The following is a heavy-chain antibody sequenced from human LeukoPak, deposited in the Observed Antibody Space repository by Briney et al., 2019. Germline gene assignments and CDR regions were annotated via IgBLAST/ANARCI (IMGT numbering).Heavy chain of an antibody. J-gene: IGHJ5*02. CDR2: ISAENGNT. D-gene: IGHD3-16*01. CDR1: GYTFTRYG. Sequence: GASVKVSCKASGYTFTRYGISWVRQAPGQGLEWMGWISAENGNTNYAQKLQGRVTMTTDPSTSTAYMELRSLRSDDTAVYYCARGLWDDRPKYNWFDPWGQGALVTVSS. V-gene: IGHV1-18*01. CDR3: ARGLWDDRPKYNWFDP.